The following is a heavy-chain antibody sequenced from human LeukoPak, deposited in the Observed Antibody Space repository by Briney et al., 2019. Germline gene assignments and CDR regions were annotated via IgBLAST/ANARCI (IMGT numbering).Heavy chain of an antibody. Sequence: TGGSLRLSCEASGFTFSTYWMHWVRQAPGKGLEWVSRINGGGSTTNYADSVKGRFTISRDNAKNTLYLQMNRLGAEVTAVYFCAQYFDALDMWGQGTMVTVSS. V-gene: IGHV3-74*01. D-gene: IGHD3-10*01. J-gene: IGHJ3*02. CDR1: GFTFSTYW. CDR3: AQYFDALDM. CDR2: INGGGSTT.